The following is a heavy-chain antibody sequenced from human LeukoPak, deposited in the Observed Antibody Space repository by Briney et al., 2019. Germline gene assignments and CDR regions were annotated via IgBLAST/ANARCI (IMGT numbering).Heavy chain of an antibody. CDR1: GYTFTSYG. CDR2: ISAYNGNT. J-gene: IGHJ4*02. D-gene: IGHD1-26*01. V-gene: IGHV1-18*01. Sequence: GASVKVSCKASGYTFTSYGVSWVRQAPGQGLEWMGWISAYNGNTNYAQKLQGRVTMTTETSTSTAYMELRSLRSDDTAVYYCARDCLRGRLARAHVGATDYWGQGTLVTVSS. CDR3: ARDCLRGRLARAHVGATDY.